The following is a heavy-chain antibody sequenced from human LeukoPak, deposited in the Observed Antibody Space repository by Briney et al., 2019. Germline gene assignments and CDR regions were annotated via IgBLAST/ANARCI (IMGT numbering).Heavy chain of an antibody. CDR2: IYTSGST. CDR3: ARDRVEQWLPDRDAFDI. D-gene: IGHD6-19*01. J-gene: IGHJ3*02. V-gene: IGHV4-4*07. Sequence: PSETLSLTCTVSGGSISSYYWSRIRQPAGKGLEWIGRIYTSGSTNYNPSLKSRVTMSVDTSKNQFSLKLSSVTAADTAVYYCARDRVEQWLPDRDAFDIWGQGTMVTVSS. CDR1: GGSISSYY.